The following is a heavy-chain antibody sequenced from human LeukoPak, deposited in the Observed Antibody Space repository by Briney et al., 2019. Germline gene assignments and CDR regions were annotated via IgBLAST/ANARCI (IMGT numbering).Heavy chain of an antibody. CDR3: TTYRVGEQWLIPNY. CDR1: GFTLSSAW. CDR2: IKTKTDGGTP. V-gene: IGHV3-15*01. J-gene: IGHJ4*02. Sequence: GGPLRLSCAASGFTLSSAWMSWVRQAPGKGLEWVGRIKTKTDGGTPDYAAPVKGRFTISRDDSKNTLYLQMNSLKTEDTAVYYCTTYRVGEQWLIPNYWGQGTLVTVSS. D-gene: IGHD6-19*01.